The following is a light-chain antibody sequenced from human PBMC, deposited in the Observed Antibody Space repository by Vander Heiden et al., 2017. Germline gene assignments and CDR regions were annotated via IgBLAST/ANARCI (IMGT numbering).Light chain of an antibody. CDR1: QSISSY. CDR3: QQSDSTPLT. CDR2: AAS. V-gene: IGKV1-39*01. J-gene: IGKJ1*01. Sequence: DIQMTQSPSSLSASVGDRVTITCRASQSISSYLNWYQQKPGKAPKLLIYAASSLQSGVPSRFSGSGSGTDFTLTISSLQPEDFATHYCQQSDSTPLTFGQGTKVEIK.